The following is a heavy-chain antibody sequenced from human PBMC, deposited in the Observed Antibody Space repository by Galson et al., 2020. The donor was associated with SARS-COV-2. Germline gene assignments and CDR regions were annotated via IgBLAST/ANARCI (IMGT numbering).Heavy chain of an antibody. CDR1: GGSISSTTDN. Sequence: SETLTLTCTASGGSISSTTDNWGRHRQPKGRGLESIRFIHHTGNNSYDPSLKSPITLSADTPKDQFSLDLTSVTAADTAFYYCARAVYLYVSGSDGLGVWGQGTMVTVSS. CDR2: IHHTGNN. J-gene: IGHJ6*02. V-gene: IGHV4-39*07. CDR3: ARAVYLYVSGSDGLGV. D-gene: IGHD3-10*01.